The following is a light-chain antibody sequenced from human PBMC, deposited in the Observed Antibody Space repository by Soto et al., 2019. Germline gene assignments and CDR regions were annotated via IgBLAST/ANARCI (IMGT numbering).Light chain of an antibody. Sequence: DIRMTQSPSTLPASIGDRVTIICRASQSISRWLAWYQQKPGKAPKLLIHDASNLESGVPSRFSGSGSGTEFTLTISSLQPDDFASYYCQQYNSYWTFGQGTKVDIK. CDR1: QSISRW. CDR3: QQYNSYWT. CDR2: DAS. V-gene: IGKV1-5*02. J-gene: IGKJ1*01.